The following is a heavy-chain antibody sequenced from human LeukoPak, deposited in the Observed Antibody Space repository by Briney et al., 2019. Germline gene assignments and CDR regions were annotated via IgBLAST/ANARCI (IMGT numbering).Heavy chain of an antibody. J-gene: IGHJ6*03. V-gene: IGHV3-20*04. CDR1: GFTFNDYG. D-gene: IGHD5-12*01. CDR3: ARVVSDYEYYYYMDV. Sequence: GGSLRLSCAASGFTFNDYGMSWVRQAPGKGLEWVSGINWNGGSTAYADSVRGRFTISRDNAKNSLYLQMNSLRAEDTAVYYCARVVSDYEYYYYMDVWGKGTTVTISS. CDR2: INWNGGST.